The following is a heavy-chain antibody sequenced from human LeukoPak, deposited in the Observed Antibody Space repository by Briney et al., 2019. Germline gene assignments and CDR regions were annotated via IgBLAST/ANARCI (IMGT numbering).Heavy chain of an antibody. D-gene: IGHD2-21*01. Sequence: GGSLRLSCAASGFTFSHYYMNWIRQAPGKGLEWISYISSSGGSIRYAASVKGRFTISRDNAKNSLYLQMDSLRADDTAVYYCARGDIAANDYFDYWGQGALVTVSS. V-gene: IGHV3-11*01. CDR2: ISSSGGSI. CDR1: GFTFSHYY. J-gene: IGHJ4*02. CDR3: ARGDIAANDYFDY.